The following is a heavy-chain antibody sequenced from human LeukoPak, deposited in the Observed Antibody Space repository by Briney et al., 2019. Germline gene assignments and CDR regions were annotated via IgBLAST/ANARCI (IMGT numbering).Heavy chain of an antibody. Sequence: KSGGSLRLSCAASGFTFSSYSMNSVRQAPGKGLEWVSSISSSSSYIYYADSVKGRFTISRDNAKNSLYLQMNSLRAEDTAVYYCARDGAYYYYGMDVWGQGTTVTVSS. CDR3: ARDGAYYYYGMDV. J-gene: IGHJ6*02. CDR1: GFTFSSYS. CDR2: ISSSSSYI. V-gene: IGHV3-21*01. D-gene: IGHD1-26*01.